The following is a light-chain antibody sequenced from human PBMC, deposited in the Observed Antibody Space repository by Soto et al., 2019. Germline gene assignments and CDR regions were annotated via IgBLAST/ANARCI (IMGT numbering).Light chain of an antibody. Sequence: QSALTQPRSVSGSPGQSVTISCTGTSSDVGGYNYVSWYQQHPGKAPKLMIYDVSKRPSGVPDRFSGSKSANTASLTISGLQAEDEADCYCCSYAGSVVFGGGTKLTVL. CDR3: CSYAGSVV. J-gene: IGLJ2*01. CDR2: DVS. CDR1: SSDVGGYNY. V-gene: IGLV2-11*01.